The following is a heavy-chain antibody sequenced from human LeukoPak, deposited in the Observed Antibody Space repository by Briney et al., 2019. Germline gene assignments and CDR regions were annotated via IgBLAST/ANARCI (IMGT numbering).Heavy chain of an antibody. V-gene: IGHV1-69*05. CDR2: IIPIFGTA. J-gene: IGHJ4*02. D-gene: IGHD4-11*01. Sequence: ASVKVSCKASGGTFSSYAISWVRQAPGQGLEWMGRIIPIFGTANYAQKFQGRVTITTDESTSTAYMELSSLRSEDTAVYYCARVRADVTTREFDYWGQGTLVTVSS. CDR1: GGTFSSYA. CDR3: ARVRADVTTREFDY.